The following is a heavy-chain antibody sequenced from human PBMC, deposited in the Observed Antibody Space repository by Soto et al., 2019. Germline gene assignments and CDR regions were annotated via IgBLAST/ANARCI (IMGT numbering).Heavy chain of an antibody. V-gene: IGHV4-59*01. CDR1: GDAISSYY. J-gene: IGHJ4*02. Sequence: PENLRLTYTVAGDAISSYYWPWLRQPPGKGLEWIGYIYYSGSTNYNPSLKSRVTISVDTSKNQFPLKLSSVTAADTAVYYCARSPSPVPTLDYWGQGTLVTVSS. CDR2: IYYSGST. CDR3: ARSPSPVPTLDY. D-gene: IGHD4-17*01.